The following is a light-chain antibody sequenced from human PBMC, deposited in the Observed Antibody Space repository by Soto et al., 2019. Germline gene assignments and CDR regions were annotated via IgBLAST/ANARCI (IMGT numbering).Light chain of an antibody. CDR2: DVT. CDR1: SSDVGAYNY. J-gene: IGLJ3*02. CDR3: SSFTISSTLV. V-gene: IGLV2-14*01. Sequence: QPVLTQPASVSGSPGQSITISCTGTSSDVGAYNYVSWYQQHPGKAPKLMIYDVTTRPSGVSNRFSGSKSGNTASLTISGLQAEDEADYYCSSFTISSTLVFGGGTKLTVL.